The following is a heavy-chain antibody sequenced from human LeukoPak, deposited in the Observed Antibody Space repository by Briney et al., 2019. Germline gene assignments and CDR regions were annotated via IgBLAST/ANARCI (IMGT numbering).Heavy chain of an antibody. CDR2: IKNDGSIT. D-gene: IGHD1-1*01. CDR1: GFIFSGYW. V-gene: IGHV3-74*01. J-gene: IGHJ4*02. CDR3: ARVDTTLSYKLDY. Sequence: GGSLRLSCAASGFIFSGYWMHWVRQAPGKGLVWLSRIKNDGSITSYADSVKGRFTISRHNSKNTVYVQMDNLRPEDTAVYYCARVDTTLSYKLDYWGQGTLVTVSS.